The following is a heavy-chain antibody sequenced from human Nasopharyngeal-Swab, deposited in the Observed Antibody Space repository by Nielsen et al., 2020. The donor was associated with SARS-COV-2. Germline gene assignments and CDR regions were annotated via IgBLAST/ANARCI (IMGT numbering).Heavy chain of an antibody. V-gene: IGHV3-33*06. CDR3: AKVLGYYGSGSYYKGEKYYYYGMDV. J-gene: IGHJ6*02. Sequence: GESLKISCAASGFTFSSYGMHWVRQAPGKGLEWVAVIWYDGSNKYYADSVKGRFTISRDNSKNTLYLQMNSLRAEDTAVYYCAKVLGYYGSGSYYKGEKYYYYGMDVWGQGTTVTVSS. CDR2: IWYDGSNK. D-gene: IGHD3-10*01. CDR1: GFTFSSYG.